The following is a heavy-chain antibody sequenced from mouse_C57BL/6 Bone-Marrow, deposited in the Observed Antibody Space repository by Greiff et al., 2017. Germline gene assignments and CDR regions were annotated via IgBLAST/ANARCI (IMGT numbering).Heavy chain of an antibody. CDR3: ARDGITGAWFAY. V-gene: IGHV5-4*01. J-gene: IGHJ3*01. CDR2: ISDGGSYT. CDR1: GFTFSSYA. D-gene: IGHD1-1*01. Sequence: EVKFVESGGGLVKPGGSLKLSCAASGFTFSSYAMSWVRQTPEKRLEWVATISDGGSYTYYPDNVKGRFTISRDNAKNNLYLQMSHLKSEDTAMYYCARDGITGAWFAYWGQGTLVTVSA.